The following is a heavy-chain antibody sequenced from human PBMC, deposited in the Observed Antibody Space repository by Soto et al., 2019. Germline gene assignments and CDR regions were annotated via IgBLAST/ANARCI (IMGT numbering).Heavy chain of an antibody. CDR2: ISAYNGNT. J-gene: IGHJ5*02. CDR3: ARGGGKDDFWSGYGNWFDP. V-gene: IGHV1-18*01. D-gene: IGHD3-3*01. CDR1: GYTFTSYG. Sequence: QVQLVQSGAEVKKPGASVKVSCKASGYTFTSYGISWVRQAPGQGLEWIGWISAYNGNTNYAQKLQGRVTMTTDTSTSTAYMELRRLRSDDTAVYYWARGGGKDDFWSGYGNWFDPWGQGTLVTVSS.